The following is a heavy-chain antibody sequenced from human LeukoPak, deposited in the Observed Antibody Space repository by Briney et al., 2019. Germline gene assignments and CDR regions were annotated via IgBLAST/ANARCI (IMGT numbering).Heavy chain of an antibody. V-gene: IGHV4-34*01. D-gene: IGHD3-22*01. CDR2: INPSGRI. Sequence: SETLSFTCAVYGGSFSGYYWTWIRQAPGKRLEWIGEINPSGRISYNPSLKSRLTISVDASKNQFSLNLRSLTAADTAVYYCARGRQEVSMIVVVMTGVSYYLDVWGKGPRSPSP. J-gene: IGHJ6*03. CDR1: GGSFSGYY. CDR3: ARGRQEVSMIVVVMTGVSYYLDV.